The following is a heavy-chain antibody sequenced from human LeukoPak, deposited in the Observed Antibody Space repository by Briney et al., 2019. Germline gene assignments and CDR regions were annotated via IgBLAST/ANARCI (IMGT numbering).Heavy chain of an antibody. D-gene: IGHD1-26*01. V-gene: IGHV3-13*01. CDR3: ARQTELLSAFDI. CDR1: GFTFSSYD. CDR2: IGTAGDT. Sequence: GGSLRLSCAASGFTFSSYDMHWVRQATGKGLEWVSAIGTAGDTYYPGSVKGRFTISRENAKNSLYLQMNSLRAGDTAVYYCARQTELLSAFDIWGQGTMVTVSS. J-gene: IGHJ3*02.